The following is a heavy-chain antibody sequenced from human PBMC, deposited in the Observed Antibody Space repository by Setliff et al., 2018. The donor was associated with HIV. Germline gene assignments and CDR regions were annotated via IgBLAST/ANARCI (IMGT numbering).Heavy chain of an antibody. V-gene: IGHV4-59*12. CDR3: ARDGYTNGYGYYYFYMDV. D-gene: IGHD5-18*01. CDR2: IYETGST. CDR1: GDSISGYY. Sequence: LSLTCTVSGDSISGYYWSWIRQSPGKGLEWIGFIYETGSTYYNPSLKSRVSISIDTSKNQFSLKLSSVTAADTAVYFCARDGYTNGYGYYYFYMDVWGKGTTVTVTS. J-gene: IGHJ6*03.